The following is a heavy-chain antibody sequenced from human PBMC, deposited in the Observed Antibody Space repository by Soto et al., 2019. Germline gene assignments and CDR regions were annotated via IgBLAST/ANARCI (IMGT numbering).Heavy chain of an antibody. Sequence: VKVSCKASGGTFSSYAISWVRQAPGQGLEWMGGIIPIFGTANYAQKFQGRVTITADESTSTAYMELSSLRSEATAVYYCASVFRTGTTSYYYYYGMDVWGQGTTVTVSS. V-gene: IGHV1-69*13. CDR2: IIPIFGTA. D-gene: IGHD1-1*01. CDR3: ASVFRTGTTSYYYYYGMDV. J-gene: IGHJ6*02. CDR1: GGTFSSYA.